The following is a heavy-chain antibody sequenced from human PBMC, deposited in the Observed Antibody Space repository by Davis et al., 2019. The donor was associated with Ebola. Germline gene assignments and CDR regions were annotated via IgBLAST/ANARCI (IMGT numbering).Heavy chain of an antibody. Sequence: MPSETLSLTCAVYGESISHYFWSWVRQPPGNGLEWIGAVCHPGYTNYNPSLEGRVPISVDSSKSQLSLKVDSVTAADTAVYYCSRTTKTNVGGPGLGYNSFDVWGQGALVSVSS. D-gene: IGHD2-8*01. CDR1: GESISHYF. CDR2: VCHPGYT. CDR3: SRTTKTNVGGPGLGYNSFDV. J-gene: IGHJ5*02. V-gene: IGHV4-34*01.